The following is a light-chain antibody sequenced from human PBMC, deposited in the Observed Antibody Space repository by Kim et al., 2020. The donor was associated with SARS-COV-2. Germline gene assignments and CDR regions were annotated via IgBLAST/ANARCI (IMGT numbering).Light chain of an antibody. J-gene: IGKJ1*01. CDR3: QQGFASPWT. V-gene: IGKV1-39*01. CDR1: QTINTY. Sequence: APVGDRVTITCRASQTINTYLNWYQQKPGKAPKLLIYATSTLQSGVPSRFSGSGSETDFTLTISSLQDEDFATYYCQQGFASPWTFGRGTKVDIK. CDR2: ATS.